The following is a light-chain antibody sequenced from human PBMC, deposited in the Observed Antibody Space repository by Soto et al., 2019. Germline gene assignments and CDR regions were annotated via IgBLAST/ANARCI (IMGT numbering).Light chain of an antibody. V-gene: IGLV1-44*01. CDR2: TYD. CDR3: AAWDDRVNGVV. Sequence: QSVLTQPPSVSGTPGQSITISCSGSSSNIGTYTLNWYQQLPGTAPKLLFSTYDQPPSGVAGRFSGSKSGTSASLAISGLQSEDEAEYYCAAWDDRVNGVVFGGGTKLTVL. CDR1: SSNIGTYT. J-gene: IGLJ2*01.